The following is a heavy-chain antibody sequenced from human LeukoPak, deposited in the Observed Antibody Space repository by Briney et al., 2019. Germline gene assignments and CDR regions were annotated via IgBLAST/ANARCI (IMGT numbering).Heavy chain of an antibody. Sequence: GGSLRLSCAASGFTFSSYAMHWVRQAPGKGLAWVAVISYDGSNKYYADSVKGRFTISRENSKNTLYLQMNSLRAEDTAVYYCARDRSFLRFLEWLLSHFDYWGQGTLVTVSS. J-gene: IGHJ4*02. CDR2: ISYDGSNK. CDR3: ARDRSFLRFLEWLLSHFDY. CDR1: GFTFSSYA. V-gene: IGHV3-30-3*01. D-gene: IGHD3-3*01.